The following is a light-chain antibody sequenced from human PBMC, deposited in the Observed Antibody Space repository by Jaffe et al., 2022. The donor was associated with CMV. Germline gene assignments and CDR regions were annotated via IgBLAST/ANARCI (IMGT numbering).Light chain of an antibody. J-gene: IGKJ4*01. Sequence: DIQMTQSPSSLSASVGDRVTITCRASHDISSYLAWFQQKPGEAPKSLISSASTLQSGVPSRFSGSGSGTDFTLTISNLQPEDFATYFCQQFNSYPLTFGGGTKVEIK. CDR2: SAS. CDR3: QQFNSYPLT. V-gene: IGKV1-16*01. CDR1: HDISSY.